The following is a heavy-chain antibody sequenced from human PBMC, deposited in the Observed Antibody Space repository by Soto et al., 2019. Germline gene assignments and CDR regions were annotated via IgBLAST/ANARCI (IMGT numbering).Heavy chain of an antibody. J-gene: IGHJ5*02. CDR2: IYYSGST. Sequence: KPSETLSLTCTVSGGSISSYYWSWIRQPPGKGLEWIGYIYYSGSTNYNPSLKSRVTISVDTSKNQFSLKLSSVTAADTAVYYCARDRRYCSGGSCYPNWFDPWGQGTLVTSPQ. CDR3: ARDRRYCSGGSCYPNWFDP. CDR1: GGSISSYY. V-gene: IGHV4-59*01. D-gene: IGHD2-15*01.